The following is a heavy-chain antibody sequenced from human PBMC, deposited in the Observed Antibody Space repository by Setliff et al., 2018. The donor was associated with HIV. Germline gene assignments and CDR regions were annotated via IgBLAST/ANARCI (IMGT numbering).Heavy chain of an antibody. D-gene: IGHD6-19*01. CDR3: ARPMGIGRHPVAGQRDAFDI. Sequence: GESLKISCAASGFTFSSYWMHWVRQLPGKGLVWVSSMNSDGSRTTYADSVKGRFTISRDNAKKMLYVQMNSLRAEDTAVYYCARPMGIGRHPVAGQRDAFDIWGQGTMVTVSS. V-gene: IGHV3-74*03. CDR1: GFTFSSYW. J-gene: IGHJ3*02. CDR2: MNSDGSRT.